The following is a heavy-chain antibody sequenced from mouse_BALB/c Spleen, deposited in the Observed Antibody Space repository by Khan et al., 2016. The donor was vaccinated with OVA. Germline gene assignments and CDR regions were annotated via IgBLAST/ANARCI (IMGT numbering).Heavy chain of an antibody. Sequence: QVQLQQPGAELVKPGASVTLSCKASGYTFSSYYMYWVKQRPGQGLEWIGGINPSNGDSHFNERFKTKATLTVDKSSNTAYMQLSSLTSEDSAVYFCTRSGYANPFAYWGQGTLVTVSA. D-gene: IGHD2-10*02. CDR3: TRSGYANPFAY. CDR1: GYTFSSYY. J-gene: IGHJ3*01. V-gene: IGHV1S81*02. CDR2: INPSNGDS.